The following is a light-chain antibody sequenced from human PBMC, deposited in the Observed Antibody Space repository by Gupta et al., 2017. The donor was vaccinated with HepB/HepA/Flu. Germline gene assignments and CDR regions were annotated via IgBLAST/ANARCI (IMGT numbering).Light chain of an antibody. CDR2: DAS. V-gene: IGKV3-11*01. CDR1: QRIDNN. CDR3: QQRNDWPLT. Sequence: IVLTQSPATLSLSAGERAALSCRASQRIDNNLGWYQQKPGQAPRLLIYDASNRATGIPARFSGSGSGTDFTLTISSLEPEDFAVYYCQQRNDWPLTFGQGTRLE. J-gene: IGKJ5*01.